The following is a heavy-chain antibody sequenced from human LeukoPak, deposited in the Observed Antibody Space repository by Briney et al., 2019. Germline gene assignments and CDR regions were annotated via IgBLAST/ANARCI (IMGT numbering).Heavy chain of an antibody. D-gene: IGHD3-10*01. CDR2: MKKDGSET. V-gene: IGHV3-7*01. Sequence: GGSLRLSCVVSGFTFSSYSMIWVRQAPEKGLQWVANMKKDGSETKYADSVKGRFTISRDNARNSLYLQMTSLRAEDTAVYYCGRHRSGSGTYFIDYWGQGTLVSVSS. CDR1: GFTFSSYS. J-gene: IGHJ4*02. CDR3: GRHRSGSGTYFIDY.